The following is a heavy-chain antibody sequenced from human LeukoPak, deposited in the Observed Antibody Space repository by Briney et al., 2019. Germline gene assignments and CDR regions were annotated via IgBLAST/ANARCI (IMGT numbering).Heavy chain of an antibody. V-gene: IGHV3-30-3*01. Sequence: PGGSLRLSCAASGFTFSSYAMHWVRQAPGKGLEWVAVISYDGSNKYYADSVKGRFTISRDNSKNTLYLQMNSLRAEDTAVYYCARGADFWSKGYYYYYMDVWGKGTTVTVSS. CDR2: ISYDGSNK. CDR3: ARGADFWSKGYYYYYMDV. D-gene: IGHD3-3*01. CDR1: GFTFSSYA. J-gene: IGHJ6*03.